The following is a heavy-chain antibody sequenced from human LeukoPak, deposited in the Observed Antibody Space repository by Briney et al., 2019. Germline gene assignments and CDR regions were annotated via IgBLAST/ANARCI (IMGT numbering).Heavy chain of an antibody. D-gene: IGHD3-3*01. CDR3: ATDRHRGRFLEWLSPFDY. J-gene: IGHJ4*02. CDR1: GGSISSGGYY. CDR2: IYHSGST. V-gene: IGHV4-30-2*01. Sequence: TLSLTCTVSGGSISSGGYYWSWIRQPPGKGLEWIGYIYHSGSTYYNPSLKSRVTISVDRSKNQFSLKLSSVTAADTAVYYCATDRHRGRFLEWLSPFDYWGQGTLVTVSS.